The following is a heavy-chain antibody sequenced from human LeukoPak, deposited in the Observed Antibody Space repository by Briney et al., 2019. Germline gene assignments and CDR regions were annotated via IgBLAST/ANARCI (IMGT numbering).Heavy chain of an antibody. V-gene: IGHV3-30*18. CDR1: GFTFSSYS. CDR3: AKDTYGRPYYYYYMDV. Sequence: GGSLRLSCAASGFTFSSYSMNWVRQAPGKGLEWVAVISYDGSNKYYADSVKGRFTISRDNSKNTLYLQMNSLRAEDTAVYYCAKDTYGRPYYYYYMDVWGKGTTITVSS. CDR2: ISYDGSNK. J-gene: IGHJ6*03. D-gene: IGHD3-10*01.